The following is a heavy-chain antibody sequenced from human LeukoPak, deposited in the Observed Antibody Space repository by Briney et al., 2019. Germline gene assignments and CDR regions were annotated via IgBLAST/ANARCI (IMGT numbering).Heavy chain of an antibody. Sequence: GGVQRASKAAAEISTSNNINSVGRPPPGGGVGMGLIIYSGGSTYYADSVKGRFTISRDNSKNTLYLQMNSLRAEDTAVYYCARGVPTFDYWGQGTLVTVSS. CDR3: ARGVPTFDY. CDR2: IYSGGST. J-gene: IGHJ4*02. D-gene: IGHD2-2*01. V-gene: IGHV3-53*01. CDR1: EISTSNNI.